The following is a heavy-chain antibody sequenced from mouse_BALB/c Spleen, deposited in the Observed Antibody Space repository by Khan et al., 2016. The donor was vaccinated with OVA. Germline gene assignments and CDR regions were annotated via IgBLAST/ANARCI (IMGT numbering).Heavy chain of an antibody. Sequence: VQLKESGPELVKPGASVKISCKASGYSFTGYFMHWVMQSHGKSLEWIGRINPHIGETFYNQKFKGKATLTVDESSSTAHMELRSLASEDSAVYYCARSCGSDFDYWGQGTTLTVSS. D-gene: IGHD1-1*01. CDR2: INPHIGET. CDR1: GYSFTGYF. CDR3: ARSCGSDFDY. J-gene: IGHJ2*01. V-gene: IGHV1-20*02.